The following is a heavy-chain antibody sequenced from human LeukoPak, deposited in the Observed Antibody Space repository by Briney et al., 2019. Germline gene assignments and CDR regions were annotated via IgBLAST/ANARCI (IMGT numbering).Heavy chain of an antibody. CDR2: IYSGGTT. Sequence: PGGSLRLSCAASGFTVSSNYMSWVRQAPGKGLEWVSVIYSGGTTYYADSVKGRFTISRDNSKNTLYLQMNSLRAEDTAVYYCAGRRGYRGYDYYFDYWGQGTLVTVSS. J-gene: IGHJ4*02. CDR1: GFTVSSNY. CDR3: AGRRGYRGYDYYFDY. D-gene: IGHD5-12*01. V-gene: IGHV3-53*01.